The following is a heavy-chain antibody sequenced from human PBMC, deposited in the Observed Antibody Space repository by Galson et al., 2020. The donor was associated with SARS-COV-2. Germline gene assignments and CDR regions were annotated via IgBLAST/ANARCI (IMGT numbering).Heavy chain of an antibody. CDR2: IIPIFGTA. Sequence: SVKVSCKASGGTFSSYAISWVRLAPGQGLEWMGGIIPIFGTANYAQKFQGRVTITADESTSTAYMELSSLRSEDTAVYYCARDGGMATIGDWYFDLWGRGTLVTVSS. V-gene: IGHV1-69*13. J-gene: IGHJ2*01. CDR1: GGTFSSYA. D-gene: IGHD5-12*01. CDR3: ARDGGMATIGDWYFDL.